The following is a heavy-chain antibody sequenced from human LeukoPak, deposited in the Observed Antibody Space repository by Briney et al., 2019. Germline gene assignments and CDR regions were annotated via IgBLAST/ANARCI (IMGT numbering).Heavy chain of an antibody. Sequence: GRSLRLSCTASGFTFNTYTMNWVRQAPGKGLEWVALISYDGTNEYYADSVKGRFTISRDNSKNTVSVQMNSLRIEDTAVYYCARAGGCSGGSCYYYYYGTDVWGKGTTVTVSS. J-gene: IGHJ6*04. CDR2: ISYDGTNE. V-gene: IGHV3-30*04. D-gene: IGHD2-15*01. CDR3: ARAGGCSGGSCYYYYYGTDV. CDR1: GFTFNTYT.